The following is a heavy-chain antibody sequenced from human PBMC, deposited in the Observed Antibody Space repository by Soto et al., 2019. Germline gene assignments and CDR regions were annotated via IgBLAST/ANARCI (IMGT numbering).Heavy chain of an antibody. CDR3: ADGGRYPYY. J-gene: IGHJ4*02. Sequence: EVQLLESGGDLVQPGGSLRLSCAASGFSFRSYAMGWVRQAPGKGLDWVSSISAGGDGTYYADSVKGRFTISRDNSKNTVYLQMTCLRADDTAVYYCADGGRYPYYWGPGTLVTVSS. CDR1: GFSFRSYA. CDR2: ISAGGDGT. D-gene: IGHD1-26*01. V-gene: IGHV3-23*01.